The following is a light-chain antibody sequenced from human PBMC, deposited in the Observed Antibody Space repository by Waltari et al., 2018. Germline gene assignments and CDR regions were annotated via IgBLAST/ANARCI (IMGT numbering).Light chain of an antibody. CDR1: KLANKN. V-gene: IGLV3-1*01. CDR3: QALDRRTVEVV. Sequence: SYDLTQPPSVSVSPGQTASITCSGEKLANKNVCWYQQKPVQSPVLVIYKNNKRPSVIPDRFSASNSGSTATLTMSGVQSTDEADYYCQALDRRTVEVVFGGGTRLAVL. J-gene: IGLJ2*01. CDR2: KNN.